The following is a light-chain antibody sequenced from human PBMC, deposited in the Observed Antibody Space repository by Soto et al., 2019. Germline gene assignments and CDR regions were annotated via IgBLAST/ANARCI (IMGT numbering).Light chain of an antibody. Sequence: EILMTQSAFTLSVSPGERATLSCRASQSVSSNLAWYQQKPGQAPSLLIYGAVTRATGIPARFSGTGSGTEFTLTISSLQSEDFALYYCQQYNDWPLTFGQGTKVDIK. J-gene: IGKJ1*01. CDR2: GAV. CDR1: QSVSSN. CDR3: QQYNDWPLT. V-gene: IGKV3-15*01.